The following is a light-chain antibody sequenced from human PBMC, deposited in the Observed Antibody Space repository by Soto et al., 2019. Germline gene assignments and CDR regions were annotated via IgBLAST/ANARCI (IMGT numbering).Light chain of an antibody. Sequence: QSALTQPASVSGSPGQSITISCAGTSSDIGAYNYVSWYQQHPGRAPKLMLYEVSHRPSGVSNRFSGSKSGNTASLTVSGLQAADEADYFCKSYAGSNTYVFGSGTKLTVL. CDR3: KSYAGSNTYV. J-gene: IGLJ1*01. CDR1: SSDIGAYNY. V-gene: IGLV2-14*01. CDR2: EVS.